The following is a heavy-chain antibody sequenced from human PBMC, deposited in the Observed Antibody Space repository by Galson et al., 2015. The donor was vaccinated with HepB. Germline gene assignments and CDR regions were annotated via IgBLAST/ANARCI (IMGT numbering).Heavy chain of an antibody. Sequence: SLRLSCAASGFTFSSYGMHWVRQAPGKGLEWVAVIWYDGSNKYYADSVKGRFTISRDNSKNTLYLQMNSLRADDTAVYFCAKDPHTSGWSGGPGDYWGQGTLVTVSS. CDR3: AKDPHTSGWSGGPGDY. CDR2: IWYDGSNK. J-gene: IGHJ4*02. V-gene: IGHV3-33*06. CDR1: GFTFSSYG. D-gene: IGHD6-19*01.